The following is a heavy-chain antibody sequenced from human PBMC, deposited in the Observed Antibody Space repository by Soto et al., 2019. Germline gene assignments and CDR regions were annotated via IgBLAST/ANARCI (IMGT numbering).Heavy chain of an antibody. CDR2: IKSKTDGGTT. J-gene: IGHJ6*02. CDR1: GFTFSNAW. V-gene: IGHV3-15*07. CDR3: TTDRDRFLEWSTYYYYYYGMDV. Sequence: GGSLRLSCAASGFTFSNAWMNWVRQAPGKGLEWVGRIKSKTDGGTTDYAAPVKGRFTISRDDSKNTLYLQMNSLKTEDTAVYYCTTDRDRFLEWSTYYYYYYGMDVWGQGTTVTVSS. D-gene: IGHD3-3*01.